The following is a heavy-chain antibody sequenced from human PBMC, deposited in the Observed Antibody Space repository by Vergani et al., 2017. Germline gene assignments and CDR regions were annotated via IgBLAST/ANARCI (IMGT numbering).Heavy chain of an antibody. CDR3: ARGALWWLRQIDS. J-gene: IGHJ4*02. D-gene: IGHD2-21*01. V-gene: IGHV4-61*01. CDR2: IYDSGDT. Sequence: QVQLQESGPGLVKPSETLSLTCAVSGYSISSGYYWTWIRQPPGKGLEWIGYIYDSGDTKYNPSLKSRVTMSLDTSKNQFSLNLYSVTAADTAVYYCARGALWWLRQIDSWGQGTLVTVSS. CDR1: GYSISSGYY.